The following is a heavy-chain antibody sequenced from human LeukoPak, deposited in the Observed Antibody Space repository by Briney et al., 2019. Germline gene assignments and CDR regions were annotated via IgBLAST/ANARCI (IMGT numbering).Heavy chain of an antibody. D-gene: IGHD2-2*02. CDR2: ISYDGSNK. V-gene: IGHV3-30*01. Sequence: PGGSLRLSCAASGFTFSSYAMHWVRQAPGKGLEWVAVISYDGSNKYYADSVKGRFTISRDNSKNTLYLQMNSLRAEDTAVYYCASVTVPAAIHGWFDPWGQGTLVTVSS. J-gene: IGHJ5*02. CDR1: GFTFSSYA. CDR3: ASVTVPAAIHGWFDP.